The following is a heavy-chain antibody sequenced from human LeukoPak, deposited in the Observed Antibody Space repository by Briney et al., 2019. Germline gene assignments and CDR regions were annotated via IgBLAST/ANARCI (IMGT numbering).Heavy chain of an antibody. D-gene: IGHD2-2*01. CDR1: GDSVSSNSAA. CDR2: TYYRSKWYN. CDR3: ARDRPLYRSSTSCPDAFDI. J-gene: IGHJ3*02. Sequence: PSQTLSLTCAISGDSVSSNSAAWNWNRQSPSRGLEWLGRTYYRSKWYNDYAVSVKSRITINPDTSKNQFSLQLNSVTPEDTAVYYCARDRPLYRSSTSCPDAFDIWGQGTMATVSS. V-gene: IGHV6-1*01.